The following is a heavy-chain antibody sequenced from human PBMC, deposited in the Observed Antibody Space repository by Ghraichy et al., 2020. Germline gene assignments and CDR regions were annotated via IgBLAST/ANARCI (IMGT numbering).Heavy chain of an antibody. D-gene: IGHD1-26*01. V-gene: IGHV5-51*01. CDR1: GYSFSHYL. CDR2: IYPGDSNT. J-gene: IGHJ5*02. CDR3: ARALDGTFYWWFDP. Sequence: GESLNISCQGFGYSFSHYLIGWVRQMPGKGLEWMGIIYPGDSNTKYSPSVRGQVSISADKSLNTAYLQWHSLTTSDTAMYYCARALDGTFYWWFDPRGQGTLVTVSS.